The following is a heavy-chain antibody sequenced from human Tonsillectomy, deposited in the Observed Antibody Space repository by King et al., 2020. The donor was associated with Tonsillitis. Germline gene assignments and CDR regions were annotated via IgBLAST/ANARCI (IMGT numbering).Heavy chain of an antibody. CDR3: ARRTRGPIAEVIAAVCWYFDL. Sequence: VQLQQWGAGLLKPSETLSLTCAVYGGSFSDYYWSWIRQPPGKGLEWIGEINHGGTTSHNPSLKSRVTMSVDTSKNQFSLKLSSVTAADTAVYYCARRTRGPIAEVIAAVCWYFDLWGRGTLVTVSS. V-gene: IGHV4-34*01. J-gene: IGHJ2*01. CDR1: GGSFSDYY. D-gene: IGHD2-21*01. CDR2: INHGGTT.